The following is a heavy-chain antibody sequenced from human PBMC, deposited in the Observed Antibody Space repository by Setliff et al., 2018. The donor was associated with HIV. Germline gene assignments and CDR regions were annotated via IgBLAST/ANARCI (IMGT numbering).Heavy chain of an antibody. CDR2: IYPADSDT. CDR1: GYSITTYW. J-gene: IGHJ6*02. D-gene: IGHD3-22*01. V-gene: IGHV5-51*01. Sequence: GESLKISCKASGYSITTYWIAWVRQTPGKGLEWMGIIYPADSDTKYSPSFQGQVTMSVDKSISTAYLQWSSLKASDTAVYYCARLDTSGYSRYTFYDMDVWGQGTTVTVSS. CDR3: ARLDTSGYSRYTFYDMDV.